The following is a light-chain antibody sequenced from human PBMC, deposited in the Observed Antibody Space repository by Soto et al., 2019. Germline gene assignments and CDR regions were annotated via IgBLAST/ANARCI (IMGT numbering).Light chain of an antibody. CDR1: SSDVGSYNY. Sequence: QSALTQPASVSGSPGQSITISCTGTSSDVGSYNYVSWYQQHPGKAPKLMIYEVSNRPSGVSNRFSGSKSGNTASLTISGLQAEDEANYYCSSYTSISTPVFGGRTQLTVL. CDR3: SSYTSISTPV. CDR2: EVS. J-gene: IGLJ3*02. V-gene: IGLV2-14*01.